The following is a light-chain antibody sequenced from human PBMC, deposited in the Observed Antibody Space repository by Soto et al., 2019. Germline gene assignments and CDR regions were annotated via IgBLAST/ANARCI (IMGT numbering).Light chain of an antibody. CDR3: QQDGSSPRT. CDR2: GAS. Sequence: EIVLTQSPGTLSLSPGERATLSCRASQSVSSSYLAWYQQKPGQAPRLLIYGASDRATGIPERFSGSGSGTDFTLTISRLEPEDCAVYYCQQDGSSPRTFGQGTKVEIK. CDR1: QSVSSSY. V-gene: IGKV3-20*01. J-gene: IGKJ1*01.